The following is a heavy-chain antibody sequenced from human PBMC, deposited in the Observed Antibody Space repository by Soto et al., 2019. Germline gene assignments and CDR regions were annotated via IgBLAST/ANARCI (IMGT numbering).Heavy chain of an antibody. CDR3: ARDQSWHDLVWWFHP. CDR1: GYGFTRHY. D-gene: IGHD1-1*01. J-gene: IGHJ5*02. V-gene: IGHV1-46*03. CDR2: IFPGGVNI. Sequence: QVQLVQSGAEVKKPGASVKVSCKAIGYGFTRHYIHWVRQAPGQGLEWMGTIFPGGVNIAYAQKFEGRVTMTKDTSTSTVYMEVNSLTPEDTAVYYCARDQSWHDLVWWFHPWGQGTLVTVSS.